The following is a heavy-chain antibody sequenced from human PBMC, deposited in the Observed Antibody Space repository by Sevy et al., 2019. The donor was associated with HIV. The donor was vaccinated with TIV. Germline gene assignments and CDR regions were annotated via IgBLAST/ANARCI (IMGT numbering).Heavy chain of an antibody. CDR1: GFTFSNYA. CDR3: ASGDTTMITDLDY. Sequence: GGSLRLSSGASGFTFSNYAMSWVRQAPGKGPEWVSGINNGGSTYYADSVKGRFTISRDNSKKMVFLQMNSLRAEDTAVYYCASGDTTMITDLDYWGQGALVTVSS. V-gene: IGHV3-23*01. J-gene: IGHJ4*02. D-gene: IGHD5-18*01. CDR2: INNGGST.